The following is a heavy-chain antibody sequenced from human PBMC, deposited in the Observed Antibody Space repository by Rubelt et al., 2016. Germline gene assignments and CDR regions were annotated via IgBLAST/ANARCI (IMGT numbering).Heavy chain of an antibody. D-gene: IGHD6-19*01. CDR2: LYYSGST. Sequence: QVQLQESGPGLVKPSETLSLTCTVSGGSISSYYWSWIRPHPGKGMEWIGYLYYSGSTYYNPTLKSRVTISVNTSKNQLSLKLSSGTAAEPAVYYWARFRGSGWYLVDYWGQGTLVTVSS. V-gene: IGHV4-59*06. J-gene: IGHJ4*02. CDR3: ARFRGSGWYLVDY. CDR1: GGSISSYY.